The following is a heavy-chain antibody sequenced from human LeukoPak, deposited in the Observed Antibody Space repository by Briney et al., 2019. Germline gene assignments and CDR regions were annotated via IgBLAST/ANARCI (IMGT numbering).Heavy chain of an antibody. J-gene: IGHJ4*02. Sequence: SVKVSCKASGGTFSSYAISWVRQAPGQGLEWMGRIIPIFGTANYAQKFQGRVTITTDEPTSTAYMELSSLRSEDTAVYYCARDRSYYDSSGFLDYWGQGTLVTVSS. CDR1: GGTFSSYA. V-gene: IGHV1-69*05. CDR2: IIPIFGTA. CDR3: ARDRSYYDSSGFLDY. D-gene: IGHD3-22*01.